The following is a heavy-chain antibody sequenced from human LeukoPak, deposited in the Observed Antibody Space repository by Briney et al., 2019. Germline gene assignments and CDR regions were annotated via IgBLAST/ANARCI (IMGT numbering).Heavy chain of an antibody. Sequence: GASVKVSCKASGYTFTSYDINWVRQATGQGLEWMAYMNPNSGKIGYAQTFQGRVTITWNTSVNTAYMELSSLISDDTALYYCARAGTVVFYGMDVWGQGTTVTVSS. J-gene: IGHJ6*02. D-gene: IGHD1-1*01. CDR1: GYTFTSYD. V-gene: IGHV1-8*03. CDR2: MNPNSGKI. CDR3: ARAGTVVFYGMDV.